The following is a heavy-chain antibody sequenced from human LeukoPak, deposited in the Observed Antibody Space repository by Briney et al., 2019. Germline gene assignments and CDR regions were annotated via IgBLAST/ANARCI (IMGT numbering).Heavy chain of an antibody. D-gene: IGHD4-17*01. CDR1: GGSISSYY. V-gene: IGHV4-4*07. J-gene: IGHJ4*02. CDR2: IYTSGST. CDR3: ARDLDYGDYGSAFDY. Sequence: SETLSLTCTVSGGSISSYYWGWVRQPAGKGLEWIGRIYTSGSTNYNPSLKSRVTMSVDTSKNQFSLTLSSVTAADTAVYYCARDLDYGDYGSAFDYWGQGTLVTVSS.